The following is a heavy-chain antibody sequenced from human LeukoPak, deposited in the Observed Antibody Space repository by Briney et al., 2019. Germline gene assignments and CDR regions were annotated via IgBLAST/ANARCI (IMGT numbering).Heavy chain of an antibody. CDR2: IYYSGST. J-gene: IGHJ4*02. CDR1: GGSISSSSYY. Sequence: SETLSLTCTVSGGSISSSSYYWGWIRQPPGKGLEWIGSIYYSGSTYYNPSLKIRVTISVDTSKNQFSLKLSSVPATDTAVYYCARLGKRWLHRHGVDYWGQGTLVTVSS. D-gene: IGHD5-24*01. V-gene: IGHV4-39*01. CDR3: ARLGKRWLHRHGVDY.